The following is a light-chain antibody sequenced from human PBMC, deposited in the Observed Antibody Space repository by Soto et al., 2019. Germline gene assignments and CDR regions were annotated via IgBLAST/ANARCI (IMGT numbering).Light chain of an antibody. J-gene: IGLJ1*01. CDR1: SSEIGVYNY. Sequence: ALTQPAPLSWASRHANTISFTGTSSEIGVYNYVSWYQQHPGKAPKLMIYDVSNRPSGVSNRFSGSKSGNTASLTISGLQAEDEADYYCSSYTSSSTPYVFGTGTKVTVL. CDR2: DVS. V-gene: IGLV2-14*01. CDR3: SSYTSSSTPYV.